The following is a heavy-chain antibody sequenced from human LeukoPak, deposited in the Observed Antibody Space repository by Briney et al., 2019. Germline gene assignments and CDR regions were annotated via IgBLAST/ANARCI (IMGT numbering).Heavy chain of an antibody. D-gene: IGHD1-26*01. J-gene: IGHJ4*02. Sequence: SETLSLTCTVSGASISDYYWSWIRQPPGKGLEWIGYIYYSGSTNYNPSLKSRVTISVDTSKNQFSLKLSSVTAADTAVYYCARHPQIVGATKYFDYWGQGTLVTVSS. CDR2: IYYSGST. V-gene: IGHV4-59*08. CDR3: ARHPQIVGATKYFDY. CDR1: GASISDYY.